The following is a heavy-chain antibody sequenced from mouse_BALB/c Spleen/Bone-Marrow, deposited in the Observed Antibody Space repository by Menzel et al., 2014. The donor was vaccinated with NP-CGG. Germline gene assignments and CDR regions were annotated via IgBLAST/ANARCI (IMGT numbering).Heavy chain of an antibody. CDR1: GYSFTSYW. Sequence: EVKLQESGTVLARPGASVKMSCKASGYSFTSYWIHWVKQRPGQGLEWIGAIYPGDSDTSFNEKFKDKAKLTAVTSASPAYMDLSTLTNEDSAVYDCTRRTATLDYWGQGTPLTVSS. J-gene: IGHJ2*01. CDR3: TRRTATLDY. V-gene: IGHV1-5*01. D-gene: IGHD1-2*01. CDR2: IYPGDSDT.